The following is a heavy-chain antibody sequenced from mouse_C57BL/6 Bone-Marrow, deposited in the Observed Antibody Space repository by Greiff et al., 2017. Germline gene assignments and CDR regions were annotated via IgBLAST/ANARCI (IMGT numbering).Heavy chain of an antibody. V-gene: IGHV1-64*01. CDR1: GYTFTSYW. D-gene: IGHD2-3*01. CDR2: IHPNSGST. Sequence: QVQLKQPGAELVKPGASVKLSCKASGYTFTSYWMHWVKQRPGQGLEWIGMIHPNSGSTNYNEKFKSKATLTVDKSSSTAYMQLSSLTSEDSAVYYCARWGYYFTWFAYWGQGTLVTVSA. J-gene: IGHJ3*01. CDR3: ARWGYYFTWFAY.